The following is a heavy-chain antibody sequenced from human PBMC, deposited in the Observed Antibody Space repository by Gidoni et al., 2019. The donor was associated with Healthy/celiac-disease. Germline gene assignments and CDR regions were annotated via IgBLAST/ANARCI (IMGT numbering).Heavy chain of an antibody. V-gene: IGHV3-21*01. CDR1: GFTFSSYS. Sequence: EVQLVESGGGLVKPGGSLRLSCAASGFTFSSYSMNWVRQAPGKGLEWVSSISSSSSYIYYADSVKGRFTISRDNAKNSLYLQMNSLRAEDTAVYYCAREGYCSSTSCYGGGMDAFDIWGQGTMVTVSS. J-gene: IGHJ3*02. CDR3: AREGYCSSTSCYGGGMDAFDI. D-gene: IGHD2-2*01. CDR2: ISSSSSYI.